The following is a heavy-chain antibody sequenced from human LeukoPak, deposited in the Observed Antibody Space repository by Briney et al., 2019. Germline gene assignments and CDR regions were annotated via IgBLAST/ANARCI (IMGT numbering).Heavy chain of an antibody. V-gene: IGHV3-30*04. CDR3: ARGGPVPAGLFDY. CDR1: GFTFSSYA. CDR2: ISYDGSNK. J-gene: IGHJ4*02. D-gene: IGHD2-2*01. Sequence: HTGGSLRLSCAASGFTFSSYAMHWVRQAPGKGLEWVAVISYDGSNKYYADSVKGRFTISRDNSKNTLYLQMNSLRAEDTAVYYCARGGPVPAGLFDYWGQGTLVTVSS.